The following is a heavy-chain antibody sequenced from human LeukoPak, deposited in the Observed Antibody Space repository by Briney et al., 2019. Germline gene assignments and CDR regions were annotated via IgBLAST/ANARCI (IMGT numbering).Heavy chain of an antibody. CDR2: FDPEDGET. Sequence: ASVKVSCKVSGYTLTELSMHWVRQDPGKGHEWMGGFDPEDGETIYAQKFQGRVTMTEDTSTDTAYMELSSLRSEDTAVYYCATSYYYDSSGYLDYWGQGTLVTVSS. CDR3: ATSYYYDSSGYLDY. D-gene: IGHD3-22*01. V-gene: IGHV1-24*01. J-gene: IGHJ4*02. CDR1: GYTLTELS.